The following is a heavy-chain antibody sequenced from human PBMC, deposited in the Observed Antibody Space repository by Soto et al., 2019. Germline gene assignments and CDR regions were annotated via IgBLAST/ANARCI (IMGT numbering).Heavy chain of an antibody. D-gene: IGHD3-16*01. CDR2: IGSYSSYM. J-gene: IGHJ3*02. CDR1: GFSINSYT. CDR3: ARPKGGAYDI. Sequence: PGGSLRLSCEASGFSINSYTMNWVRQAPGKGLEWVSSIGSYSSYMFYADSVKGRFTISRDNAKNSLYLQMNSLRAEDTAVYYCARPKGGAYDIWGQGTMVTVSS. V-gene: IGHV3-21*01.